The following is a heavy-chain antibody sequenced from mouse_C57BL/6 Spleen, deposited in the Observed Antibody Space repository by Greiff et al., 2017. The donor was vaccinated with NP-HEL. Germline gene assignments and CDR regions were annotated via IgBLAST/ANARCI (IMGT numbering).Heavy chain of an antibody. J-gene: IGHJ2*01. CDR3: ARGDSSGYVGFDY. V-gene: IGHV1-80*01. CDR2: IYPGDGDT. Sequence: QVQLQQSGAELVKPGASVKISCKASGYAFSSYWMNWVKQRPGKGLEWIGQIYPGDGDTNYNGKFKGKATLTADKSSSTAYMQLSSLTSEDSAVYFCARGDSSGYVGFDYWGQGTTLTVSS. D-gene: IGHD3-2*02. CDR1: GYAFSSYW.